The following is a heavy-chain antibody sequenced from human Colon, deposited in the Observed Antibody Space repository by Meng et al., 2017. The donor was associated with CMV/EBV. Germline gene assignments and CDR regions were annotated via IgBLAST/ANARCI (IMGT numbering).Heavy chain of an antibody. CDR1: GGSISASSYY. V-gene: IGHV4-39*07. Sequence: GSLRLSCTVSGGSISASSYYWGWLRQPPGKGLEWIGSIYSTGSTNYNPSLKSRVTISVDTSKNQFSLKLSSVTAADTAVYYCARVEDSYYYYGMDVWGQGTTVTVSS. CDR3: ARVEDSYYYYGMDV. J-gene: IGHJ6*02. CDR2: IYSTGST.